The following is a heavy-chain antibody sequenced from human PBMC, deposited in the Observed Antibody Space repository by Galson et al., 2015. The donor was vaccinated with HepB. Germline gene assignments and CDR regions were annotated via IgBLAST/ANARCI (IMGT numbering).Heavy chain of an antibody. Sequence: SETLSLTCGVNDGSFSNYYWSWIRQPPGKELEWIGEINDSGNTNYNPSLKSRVIMSLDTSKNQFSLRLTSVTAADTAVYYCARRDNYYYFGMDVWGQGTTVIVSS. CDR2: INDSGNT. D-gene: IGHD5-24*01. CDR3: ARRDNYYYFGMDV. V-gene: IGHV4-34*01. J-gene: IGHJ6*02. CDR1: DGSFSNYY.